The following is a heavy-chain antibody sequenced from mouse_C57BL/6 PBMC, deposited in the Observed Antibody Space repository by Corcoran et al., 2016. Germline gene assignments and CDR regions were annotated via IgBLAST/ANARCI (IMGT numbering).Heavy chain of an antibody. CDR1: GYTFTDYY. J-gene: IGHJ1*03. CDR3: ARCYGSSYRYFDV. V-gene: IGHV1-75*01. D-gene: IGHD1-1*01. Sequence: VQLQQSGPVLVKPGASVKMSCKASGYTFTDYYINWVKQRPGQGLEWIGWIFPGSGSTYYNEKFKGKATLTVDKSSSTAYMLLSSLTSEDSAVYFCARCYGSSYRYFDVWGTGTTVTVSS. CDR2: IFPGSGST.